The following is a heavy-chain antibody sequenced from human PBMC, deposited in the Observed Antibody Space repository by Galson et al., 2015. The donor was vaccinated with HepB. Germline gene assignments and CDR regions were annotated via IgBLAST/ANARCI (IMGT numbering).Heavy chain of an antibody. CDR3: AREGYSSRKFDP. V-gene: IGHV3-74*03. D-gene: IGHD6-13*01. CDR2: IDTGGTTT. Sequence: SLRLSCAATGFTFSRYWMHWVRQVPGKGLEWVSGIDTGGTTTTFADSVKGRFTTSRDDAQKTLYLQTNSLRVEDTGLYYCAREGYSSRKFDPWGQGTLVTVST. J-gene: IGHJ5*02. CDR1: GFTFSRYW.